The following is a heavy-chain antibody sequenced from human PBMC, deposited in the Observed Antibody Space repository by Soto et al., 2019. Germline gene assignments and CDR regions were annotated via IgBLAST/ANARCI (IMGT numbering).Heavy chain of an antibody. Sequence: GGSLRLSCTASGFTFSDYAMSWVRQAPGKGLEWVGFIRSNAYGGTAEYAASVKGRFAISRDDSKSIAYLQMNSLKSEDRVLYYCTRDLYPASSCVLDCYGMGVWGQGTTV. CDR2: IRSNAYGGTA. CDR1: GFTFSDYA. V-gene: IGHV3-49*04. J-gene: IGHJ6*01. D-gene: IGHD2-21*01. CDR3: TRDLYPASSCVLDCYGMGV.